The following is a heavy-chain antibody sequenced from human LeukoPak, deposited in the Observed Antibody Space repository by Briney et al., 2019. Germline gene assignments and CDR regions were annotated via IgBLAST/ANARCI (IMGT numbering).Heavy chain of an antibody. D-gene: IGHD3-22*01. J-gene: IGHJ6*02. CDR3: ARWYYYDSSGYYYRYYYYGLDV. Sequence: SETLSLTCTVSGGSISSYYWSWIRQPPGKGLEWIGYIYTSGSTNYNPSLKSRVTISVDTSKNQFSLKLSSVTAADTAVYYCARWYYYDSSGYYYRYYYYGLDVWGQGTTVTVSS. CDR1: GGSISSYY. V-gene: IGHV4-4*09. CDR2: IYTSGST.